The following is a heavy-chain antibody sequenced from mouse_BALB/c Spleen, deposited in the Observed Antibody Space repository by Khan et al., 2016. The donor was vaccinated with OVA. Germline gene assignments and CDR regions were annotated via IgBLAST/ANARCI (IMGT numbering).Heavy chain of an antibody. CDR3: TRDYYGDPFAY. CDR1: GFTFSDYY. J-gene: IGHJ3*01. D-gene: IGHD2-13*01. CDR2: ISDGGTYI. Sequence: EVELVESGGGLVKPGGSLKLSCAASGFTFSDYYMYWVRQTPEKRLEWVATISDGGTYIYYPDNVKGRFTISRDNAKNNLYLQMSSLKSEDTAMYYCTRDYYGDPFAYWGQGTLVTVSA. V-gene: IGHV5-4*02.